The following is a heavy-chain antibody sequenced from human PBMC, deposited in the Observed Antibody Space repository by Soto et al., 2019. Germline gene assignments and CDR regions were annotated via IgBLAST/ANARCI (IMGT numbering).Heavy chain of an antibody. CDR3: ARDVGIADGVYYGMDV. V-gene: IGHV3-53*01. J-gene: IGHJ6*02. D-gene: IGHD6-13*01. CDR2: IYSGGST. CDR1: GFTFSSYG. Sequence: PGGSLRLSCAASGFTFSSYGMHWVRQAPGKGLEWVAVIYSGGSTYYADSVKGRFTISRDNSKNTLYLQMNSLRAEDTAVYYCARDVGIADGVYYGMDVWGQGTTVTVSS.